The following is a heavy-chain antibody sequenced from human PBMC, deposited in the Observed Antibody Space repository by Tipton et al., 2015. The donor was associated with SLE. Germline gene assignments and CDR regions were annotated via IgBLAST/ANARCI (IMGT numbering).Heavy chain of an antibody. J-gene: IGHJ6*02. V-gene: IGHV4-59*01. CDR3: AGGDCGGDCYTDYYGMDV. CDR2: MYYSGTT. Sequence: TLSLTCTVSGGSTSSYYWSWIRQPPGKGLEWIGYMYYSGTTNYNPSLTGRVTISVDASTSQFSLKLNSVTAADTAVYYCAGGDCGGDCYTDYYGMDVWGQGTTVTVSS. CDR1: GGSTSSYY. D-gene: IGHD2-21*01.